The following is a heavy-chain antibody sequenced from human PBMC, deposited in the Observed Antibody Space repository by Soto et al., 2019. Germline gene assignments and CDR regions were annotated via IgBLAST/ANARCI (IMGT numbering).Heavy chain of an antibody. D-gene: IGHD3-10*01. CDR2: IYYSGST. CDR1: GGSISSYY. J-gene: IGHJ4*02. V-gene: IGHV4-59*01. CDR3: ARVRGDRAFDY. Sequence: SETLSLTCTVSGGSISSYYWSWIRQPPGKGLEWIGYIYYSGSTNYNPSLKSRVTISVDTSKNQFSLKLSSVTAADTAVYYCARVRGDRAFDYWGQGTLVTVSS.